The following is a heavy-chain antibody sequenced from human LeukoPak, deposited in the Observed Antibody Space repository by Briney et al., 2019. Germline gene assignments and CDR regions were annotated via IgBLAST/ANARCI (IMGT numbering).Heavy chain of an antibody. J-gene: IGHJ4*02. CDR1: GYTFSTYG. CDR3: ARGKYCSGSSCYEHYPSLDY. V-gene: IGHV1-18*01. D-gene: IGHD2-15*01. Sequence: GASVKVSCKASGYTFSTYGISWVRQAPGQGLEWMGWISGYNGNTNYAQKLQGRVTMTTDTSTSTAYMELRSLISDDTAVYYCARGKYCSGSSCYEHYPSLDYWGQGTLVTVSS. CDR2: ISGYNGNT.